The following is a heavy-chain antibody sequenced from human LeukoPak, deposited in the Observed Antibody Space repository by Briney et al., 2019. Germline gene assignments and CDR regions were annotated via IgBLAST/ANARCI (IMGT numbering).Heavy chain of an antibody. D-gene: IGHD6-13*01. J-gene: IGHJ5*02. CDR3: ARATGGAAAADFDP. Sequence: SETLSLTCTVSGGSISSAGYYWSWIRQRPGKGLEWIGVIYYSGTTYYNPSLKSRVFISLNTSQNPVSLQLSSVTAADTAVYYCARATGGAAAADFDPWGQGTLVTVSS. V-gene: IGHV4-31*03. CDR2: IYYSGTT. CDR1: GGSISSAGYY.